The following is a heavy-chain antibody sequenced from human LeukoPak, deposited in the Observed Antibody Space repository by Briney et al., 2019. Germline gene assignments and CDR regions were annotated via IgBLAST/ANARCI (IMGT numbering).Heavy chain of an antibody. V-gene: IGHV4-59*01. CDR1: SGTISGYF. CDR3: ARVLTPEHAFDS. CDR2: IYYSGNT. J-gene: IGHJ4*02. D-gene: IGHD4-23*01. Sequence: SETLSLTCTLSSGTISGYFWSGIRQPPGKGLEWIGYIYYSGNTNYNPSLKSRVTISVDTSKNQFSLKLSSVTAADTAVYYCARVLTPEHAFDSWGQGTLVTVTS.